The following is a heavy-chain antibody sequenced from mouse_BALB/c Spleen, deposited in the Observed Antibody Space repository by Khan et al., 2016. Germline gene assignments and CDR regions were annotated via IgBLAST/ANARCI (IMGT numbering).Heavy chain of an antibody. Sequence: QVQLQQSGAELVKPGASVKISCKASGYTFTSYWMNWVKQRPGQGLEWIGEIDPSDSYSNKNQKFQDTATLPVDKSSSTAYIQLSSLTSEYSAVYYWARGGNPFDNGGQGTTLAFSS. V-gene: IGHV1S126*01. CDR3: ARGGNPFDN. CDR1: GYTFTSYW. J-gene: IGHJ2*01. D-gene: IGHD2-1*01. CDR2: IDPSDSYS.